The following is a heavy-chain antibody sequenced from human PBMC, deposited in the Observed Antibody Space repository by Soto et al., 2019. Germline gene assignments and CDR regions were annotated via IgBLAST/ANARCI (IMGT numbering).Heavy chain of an antibody. CDR3: AATVFGEYSHYALDV. V-gene: IGHV4-30-2*01. Sequence: PAETLSLTCAVAGDSITSVLYSWRWLRQPPGKALEWIGYIYHTGTTYYTAALKSRVTISLDRSKNRISLSLNSVTAADTAVYYCAATVFGEYSHYALDVWGQGTTVTVSS. D-gene: IGHD3-3*01. CDR1: GDSITSVLYS. J-gene: IGHJ6*02. CDR2: IYHTGTT.